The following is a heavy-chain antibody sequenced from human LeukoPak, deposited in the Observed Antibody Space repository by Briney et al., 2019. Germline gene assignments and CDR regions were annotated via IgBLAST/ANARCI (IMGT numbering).Heavy chain of an antibody. V-gene: IGHV4-59*01. CDR3: ARENSNSWYLDY. CDR1: GGSISSYY. CDR2: IYNSGST. Sequence: SETLSLSCTVSGGSISSYYWSWIRQPPGKGLEWIGYIYNSGSTNYNPSLKCRVTISVDTSKNQFSLKLSSVTAADTAVYYCARENSNSWYLDYWGQGTLVTVSS. D-gene: IGHD6-13*01. J-gene: IGHJ4*02.